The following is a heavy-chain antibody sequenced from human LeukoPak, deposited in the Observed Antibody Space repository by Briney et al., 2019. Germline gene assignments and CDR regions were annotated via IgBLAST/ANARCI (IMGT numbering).Heavy chain of an antibody. J-gene: IGHJ4*02. D-gene: IGHD3-22*01. CDR1: GGSISSYY. CDR2: IYTSGST. Sequence: SETLSLTCTVSGGSISSYYWSWIRQPAGKGLEWIGRIYTSGSTNYNPSLKSRVTISVDTSKNQFSLKLSSVTAADTAVYYCARVADSSGYYEYYFDYWGQGTLVTVSS. CDR3: ARVADSSGYYEYYFDY. V-gene: IGHV4-4*07.